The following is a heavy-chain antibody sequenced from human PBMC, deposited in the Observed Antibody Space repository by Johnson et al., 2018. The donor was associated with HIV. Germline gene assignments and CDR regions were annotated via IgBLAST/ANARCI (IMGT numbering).Heavy chain of an antibody. D-gene: IGHD2-2*01. CDR2: IWYDGSTK. Sequence: QVQLVESGGGVVQPGRSLRRSCTASGFTFSSYGLHWVRQAPGKGLEWAAVIWYDGSTKYYTDAVRGRFTISRPNSKHSLYVQMNSLRAEDTAVYYCARGIPAATRGYDAFDIWGQGTMVTVSS. V-gene: IGHV3-30*19. J-gene: IGHJ3*02. CDR3: ARGIPAATRGYDAFDI. CDR1: GFTFSSYG.